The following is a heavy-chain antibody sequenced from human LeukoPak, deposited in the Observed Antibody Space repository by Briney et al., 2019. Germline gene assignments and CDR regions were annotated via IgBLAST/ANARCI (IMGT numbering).Heavy chain of an antibody. CDR1: GGSVRSSSYY. D-gene: IGHD4-23*01. CDR2: IYYSGST. CDR3: AGHGGGNAVSFFDY. Sequence: SETLSLTCTVSGGSVRSSSYYWDWIRQPRGKGLEWIGTIYYSGSTYYSSSLNSRVTITLDTSKNQFSLKLSSVTAADTAVYYCAGHGGGNAVSFFDYWGQGTLVTVSS. V-gene: IGHV4-39*01. J-gene: IGHJ4*02.